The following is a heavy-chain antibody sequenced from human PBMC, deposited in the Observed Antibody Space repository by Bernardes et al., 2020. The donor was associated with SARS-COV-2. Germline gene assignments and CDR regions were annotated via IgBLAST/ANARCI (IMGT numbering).Heavy chain of an antibody. CDR2: LSSRGGGS. CDR1: GFTFSSFA. D-gene: IGHD3-16*01. CDR3: ARTALIPYWYFDL. J-gene: IGHJ2*01. V-gene: IGHV3-23*01. Sequence: GGSLRLSCAASGFTFSSFAMSWVRLFPGRGLEWVSSLSSRGGGSKYADSVRGRFTMSRDSSNNTLYLQMNSLRAEDTALYFCARTALIPYWYFDLWGRGTLVTVSS.